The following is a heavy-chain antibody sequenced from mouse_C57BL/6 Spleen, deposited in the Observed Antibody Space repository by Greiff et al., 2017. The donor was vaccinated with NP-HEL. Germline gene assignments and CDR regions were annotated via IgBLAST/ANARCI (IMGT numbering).Heavy chain of an antibody. CDR1: GFTFSSYA. CDR2: ISDGGGDT. V-gene: IGHV5-4*01. J-gene: IGHJ4*01. CDR3: SRVYPYYYAMDY. Sequence: EVQRVESGGGLVKPGGSLKLSCAASGFTFSSYAMSWVRQTPEKRLEWVATISDGGGDTNYPDNVKGRFTISRDNAKSNLYLQMSHLTSEDTAMYYWSRVYPYYYAMDYWGQGTSVTVSS.